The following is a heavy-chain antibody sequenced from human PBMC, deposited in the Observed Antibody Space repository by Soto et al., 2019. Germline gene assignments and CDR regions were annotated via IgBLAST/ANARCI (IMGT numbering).Heavy chain of an antibody. V-gene: IGHV3-48*03. CDR3: ARDHKGGYYYYGMDV. J-gene: IGHJ6*02. CDR2: ISSSGSTI. Sequence: GGSLRLSCAASGLTFSSYEMNWVRQAPGKGLEWVSYISSSGSTIYYADSVKGRFTISRDNAKNSLYLQMNSLRAGDTAVYYCARDHKGGYYYYGMDVWGQGTTVTVS. CDR1: GLTFSSYE.